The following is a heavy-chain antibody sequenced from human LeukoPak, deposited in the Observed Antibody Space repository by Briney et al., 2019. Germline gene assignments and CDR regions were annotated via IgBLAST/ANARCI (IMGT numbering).Heavy chain of an antibody. J-gene: IGHJ4*02. CDR2: ISYDGSNK. Sequence: GGSLRLSCAAAGFTFSSYAMHWVRQAPGKGLEWVAVISYDGSNKYYADSVKGRFTISRDNSKNTLYLQMNSLRAEDTAVYYCARRGVALDYWRQGTLVTVSS. CDR3: ARRGVALDY. V-gene: IGHV3-30-3*01. CDR1: GFTFSSYA. D-gene: IGHD3-10*01.